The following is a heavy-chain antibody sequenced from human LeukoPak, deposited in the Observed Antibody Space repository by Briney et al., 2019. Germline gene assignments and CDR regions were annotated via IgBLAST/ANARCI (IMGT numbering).Heavy chain of an antibody. D-gene: IGHD2-2*01. CDR3: ARSQPSVRRFDY. Sequence: GGSLRLSCAASGFTFSSYGMHWVRQAPGKGLEWVAVIWYDGSNKYYADSVKGRFTISRDNSKNTLYLQMNSLRAEDTAVYYCARSQPSVRRFDYWGQGTLVTVSS. CDR1: GFTFSSYG. CDR2: IWYDGSNK. V-gene: IGHV3-33*01. J-gene: IGHJ4*02.